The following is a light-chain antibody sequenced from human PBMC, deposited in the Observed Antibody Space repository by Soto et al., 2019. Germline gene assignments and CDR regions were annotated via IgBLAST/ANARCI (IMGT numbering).Light chain of an antibody. Sequence: QSVLTQPASVSGSPGQSITISCTGTRSDVGAYNLVSWYQHYSGKAPKLLIYEVSQWPSGISDRFSGSKSGNTASLTISGLQAEDEADYYCWSYAGVTWGYVFGTGSKVTDL. CDR2: EVS. J-gene: IGLJ1*01. V-gene: IGLV2-23*02. CDR1: RSDVGAYNL. CDR3: WSYAGVTWGYV.